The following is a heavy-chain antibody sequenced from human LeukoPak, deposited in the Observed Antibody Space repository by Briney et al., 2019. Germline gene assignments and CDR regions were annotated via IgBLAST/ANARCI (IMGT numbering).Heavy chain of an antibody. CDR3: ARDSTIGKFDY. D-gene: IGHD3-9*01. J-gene: IGHJ4*02. CDR2: IYSGGTT. Sequence: GGSLRLSCAASGFTVSSKYMSWVRQAPGKGLEWVSVIYSGGTTYYADSVRSRFTISRDNSKNTLYLQMNSLRAEDTAVYYCARDSTIGKFDYWGQGTLVTVSS. V-gene: IGHV3-53*01. CDR1: GFTVSSKY.